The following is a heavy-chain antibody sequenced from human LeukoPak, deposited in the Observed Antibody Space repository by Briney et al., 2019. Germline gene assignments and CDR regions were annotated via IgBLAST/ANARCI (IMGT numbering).Heavy chain of an antibody. Sequence: ASETLSLTCAVYGGSFSGYYWTWIRQPPGKGLEWIGEINYSETTNYNPSLKGRVTISIDTSKNQFSLNLTSVTAADTAVYYCARKTGYYFHPCDSWGQGILVTVSS. CDR1: GGSFSGYY. CDR3: ARKTGYYFHPCDS. J-gene: IGHJ4*02. V-gene: IGHV4-34*01. D-gene: IGHD3-22*01. CDR2: INYSETT.